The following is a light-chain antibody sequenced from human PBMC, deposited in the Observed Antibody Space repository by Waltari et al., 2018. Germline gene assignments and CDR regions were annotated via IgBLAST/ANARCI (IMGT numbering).Light chain of an antibody. CDR1: QSVSRT. V-gene: IGKV3-20*01. CDR3: QHYVTLPVT. J-gene: IGKJ1*01. CDR2: GAS. Sequence: EIVLTQSPGTLSLSPGDRATLSCRASQSVSRTLAWYQQKPGQAPSLLIYGASIRATGSPDRFIGSGSGTDFSLTISRLEPEDFAVYYCQHYVTLPVTFGQGTKVEIK.